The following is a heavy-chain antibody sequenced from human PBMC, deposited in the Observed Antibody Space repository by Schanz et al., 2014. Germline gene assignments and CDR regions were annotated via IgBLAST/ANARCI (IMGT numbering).Heavy chain of an antibody. CDR2: IIPVLNIA. D-gene: IGHD2-15*01. CDR1: GGTFSSYT. Sequence: QLQLVQSGAEVKKPGSSVKVSCKLSGGTFSSYTISWMRQAPGQGLEWMGKIIPVLNIATYAQRFQGRVSIAADTSTNTAYMERSSLTSEDTAVHYCARGGGPEDVFDIWGQGTILTVSS. V-gene: IGHV1-69*02. J-gene: IGHJ3*02. CDR3: ARGGGPEDVFDI.